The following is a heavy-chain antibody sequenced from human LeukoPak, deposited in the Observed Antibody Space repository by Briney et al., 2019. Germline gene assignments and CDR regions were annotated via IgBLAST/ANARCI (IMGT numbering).Heavy chain of an antibody. CDR3: ARLSPLIGDYYDSSGDTRIDY. D-gene: IGHD3-22*01. CDR1: GGSFSGYY. Sequence: SETLSLTCAVYGGSFSGYYWSWIRQPPGKGLEWIGEINHSGSTNYNPSLKSRVTISVDTSKNQFSLKLSSVTAADTAVYYCARLSPLIGDYYDSSGDTRIDYWGQGTLVTVSS. J-gene: IGHJ4*02. V-gene: IGHV4-34*01. CDR2: INHSGST.